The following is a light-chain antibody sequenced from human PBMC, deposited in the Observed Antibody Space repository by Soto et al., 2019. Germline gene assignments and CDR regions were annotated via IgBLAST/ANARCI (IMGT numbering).Light chain of an antibody. CDR1: QGISSY. J-gene: IGKJ4*01. V-gene: IGKV1-39*01. Sequence: QMTRSPSSLSASVGDRVTITCRASQGISSYLNWYQQKPGKAPKLLIYAASSLKSGVPSSFSGSGSGTDFTLTISSLQPEDFATYYCQQSYSTPLTFGGGTKVDIK. CDR3: QQSYSTPLT. CDR2: AAS.